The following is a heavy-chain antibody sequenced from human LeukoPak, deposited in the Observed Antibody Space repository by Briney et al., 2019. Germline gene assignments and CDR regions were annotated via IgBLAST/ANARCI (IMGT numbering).Heavy chain of an antibody. D-gene: IGHD1-26*01. CDR2: VSGSGDTT. Sequence: HPGGSLRLSCAASGFTFSSYAMTWVRQAPGKGLEWVSAVSGSGDTTYYADPVKGRFTISRDNSKSTLYLQVNSLRADDTALYYCAKVATSTSGPFDYWGQGTLVTVSS. V-gene: IGHV3-23*01. J-gene: IGHJ4*02. CDR1: GFTFSSYA. CDR3: AKVATSTSGPFDY.